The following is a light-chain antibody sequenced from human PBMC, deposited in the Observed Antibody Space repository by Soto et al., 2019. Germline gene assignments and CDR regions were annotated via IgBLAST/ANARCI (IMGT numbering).Light chain of an antibody. V-gene: IGKV4-1*01. J-gene: IGKJ2*01. Sequence: DIVMTQSPDSLAVSLGERATINCKSSQSVLYSSNNKNYLAWYQQKPGQPPKLLIYWASTPESGVPDRFSGSGSGTDFTLTISSLQADDVAVYYCQQYYSTLSYTFGQGTKLEIK. CDR2: WAS. CDR1: QSVLYSSNNKNY. CDR3: QQYYSTLSYT.